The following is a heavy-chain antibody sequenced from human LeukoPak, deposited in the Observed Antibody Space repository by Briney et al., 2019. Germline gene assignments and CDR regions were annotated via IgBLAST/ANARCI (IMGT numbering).Heavy chain of an antibody. Sequence: GGSLRLSCAASGFTFSSYAMSRVRQAPGKGLEWVSAIDSSGGSTFYADSVKGRFTISRDNSKNTLYLQMNSLRAEDTAVYYCAKPITMIVVATNLDSWGQGTLVTVSS. V-gene: IGHV3-23*01. D-gene: IGHD3-22*01. CDR2: IDSSGGST. CDR1: GFTFSSYA. J-gene: IGHJ4*02. CDR3: AKPITMIVVATNLDS.